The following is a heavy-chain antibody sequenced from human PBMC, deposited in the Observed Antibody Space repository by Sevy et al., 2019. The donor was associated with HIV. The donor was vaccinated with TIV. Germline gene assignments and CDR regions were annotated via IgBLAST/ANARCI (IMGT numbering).Heavy chain of an antibody. Sequence: GGSLRLSCAASEFIFSDYAMNWVRQTPGKGLEWVSSINGKGRSTHYADSVEGRFTISRDNSKNRLYLQMNSLRAEDTAVYYCAKTINSGGGAVPAANYYYYGMDVWGQGTTVTVSS. CDR1: EFIFSDYA. V-gene: IGHV3-23*01. CDR3: AKTINSGGGAVPAANYYYYGMDV. CDR2: INGKGRST. J-gene: IGHJ6*02. D-gene: IGHD2-2*01.